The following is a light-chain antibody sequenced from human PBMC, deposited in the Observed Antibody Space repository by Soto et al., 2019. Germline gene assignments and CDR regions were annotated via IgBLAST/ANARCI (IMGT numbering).Light chain of an antibody. CDR1: QNVNKW. J-gene: IGKJ1*01. Sequence: DIQMTQSPSTLSASVGDRVTITCRASQNVNKWLAWFQQKPGKVPKLLIFDASTLQTGVPSRFGGGGSGTEFTLTISGLQPDDFAPYYCHQYNSYSPWTFGPGTKVDIK. V-gene: IGKV1-5*01. CDR2: DAS. CDR3: HQYNSYSPWT.